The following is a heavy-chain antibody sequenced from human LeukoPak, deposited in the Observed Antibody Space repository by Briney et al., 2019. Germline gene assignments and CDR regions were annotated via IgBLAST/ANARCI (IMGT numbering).Heavy chain of an antibody. CDR1: GFTFSSYS. V-gene: IGHV3-48*01. CDR2: ISSSSSTI. CDR3: ASRSDYYGSGSHDAFDI. Sequence: GGSLRLSCAASGFTFSSYSMNWVRQAPGKGLEWVSYISSSSSTIYYADSVKGRFTISRDNAKNSLYLQMNSLRAEDTAVYYCASRSDYYGSGSHDAFDIWGQGTMVTVSS. J-gene: IGHJ3*02. D-gene: IGHD3-10*01.